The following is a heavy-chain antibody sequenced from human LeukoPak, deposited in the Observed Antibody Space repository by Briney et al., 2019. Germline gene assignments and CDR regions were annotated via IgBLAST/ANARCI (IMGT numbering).Heavy chain of an antibody. D-gene: IGHD1-26*01. CDR1: GFTFSSYW. Sequence: PGGSLRLSCAASGFTFSSYWMHWVRQAPGKGLVWVSRINSDGSSTSYADSVKGRFTISRDNAKNTLYLQMNSLRAEDTAVYYCARVDSGSSWRGFDYWGQGTLVTVSS. CDR2: INSDGSST. V-gene: IGHV3-74*01. CDR3: ARVDSGSSWRGFDY. J-gene: IGHJ4*02.